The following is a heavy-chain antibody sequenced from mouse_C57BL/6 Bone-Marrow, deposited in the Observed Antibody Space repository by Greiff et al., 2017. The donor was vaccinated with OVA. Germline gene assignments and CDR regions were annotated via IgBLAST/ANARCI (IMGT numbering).Heavy chain of an antibody. CDR1: GYTFTSYW. D-gene: IGHD1-1*01. V-gene: IGHV1-72*01. CDR2: IDPNSGGT. CDR3: ARPLYYYGSSLAY. Sequence: VQLQQPGAELVKPGASVKLSCKASGYTFTSYWMHWVKQRPGRGLEWIGRIDPNSGGTKYNEKFKSKATLTVDKPSSTAYMQLSSLTSEDSAVYYCARPLYYYGSSLAYWGQGTLVTVSA. J-gene: IGHJ3*01.